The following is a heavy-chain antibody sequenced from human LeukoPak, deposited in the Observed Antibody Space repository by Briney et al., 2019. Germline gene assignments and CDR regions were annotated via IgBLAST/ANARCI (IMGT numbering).Heavy chain of an antibody. CDR2: IKQDGSEK. V-gene: IGHV3-7*01. CDR3: ARGTLVGATSY. D-gene: IGHD1-26*01. J-gene: IGHJ4*02. Sequence: GGSLRLSCAASGFTFSSYWMSWVHQAPGKGLEWVANIKQDGSEKYYVDSVKGRFTISRDNAKNSLYLQMNSLRAEDTAVYYCARGTLVGATSYWGQGTLVTVSS. CDR1: GFTFSSYW.